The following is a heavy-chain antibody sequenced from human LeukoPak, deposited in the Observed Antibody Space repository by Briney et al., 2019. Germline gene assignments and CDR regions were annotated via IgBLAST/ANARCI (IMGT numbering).Heavy chain of an antibody. V-gene: IGHV4-59*01. Sequence: SETLSLTCTVSGGSINTYIWSWIRQPPGKGLEWIGYIYYSESTNYNPSLKSRVTISLDTSNNPYSQKLSSVAAADTAMYYCARVSRGNSVGGDYWGQGTLVTVSS. J-gene: IGHJ4*02. D-gene: IGHD4-23*01. CDR3: ARVSRGNSVGGDY. CDR2: IYYSEST. CDR1: GGSINTYI.